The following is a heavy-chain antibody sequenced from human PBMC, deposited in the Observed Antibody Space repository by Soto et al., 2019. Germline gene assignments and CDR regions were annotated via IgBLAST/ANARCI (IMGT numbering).Heavy chain of an antibody. D-gene: IGHD3-16*02. CDR3: AREKYDYIWGSYRSPSKYMEV. V-gene: IGHV4-31*03. CDR1: GGSISSGGYY. J-gene: IGHJ6*03. CDR2: IYYSGST. Sequence: SETLSLTCTVSGGSISSGGYYWSWIRQHPGKGLEWIGYIYYSGSTYYNPSLKSRVTISVDTSKNQFSLKLSSVTAADTAVYYFAREKYDYIWGSYRSPSKYMEVWGKGTTVTVSS.